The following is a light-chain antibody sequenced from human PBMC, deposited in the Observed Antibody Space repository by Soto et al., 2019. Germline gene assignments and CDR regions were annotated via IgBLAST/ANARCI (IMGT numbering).Light chain of an antibody. CDR3: EHADTFPLT. CDR2: AAS. J-gene: IGKJ4*01. V-gene: IGKV1-12*01. Sequence: DIQMTQSPSSVSASVGDRVTITCRASQGISSWVAWYQQKPGKAPNLLIYAASSLQSGVPSRFSGSGSGKEYTLTISRLQPEDRAAHYCEHADTFPLTFGGETKVQIK. CDR1: QGISSW.